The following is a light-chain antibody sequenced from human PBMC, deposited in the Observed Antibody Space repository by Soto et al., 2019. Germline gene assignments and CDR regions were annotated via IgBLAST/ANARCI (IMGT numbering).Light chain of an antibody. V-gene: IGLV2-23*02. CDR3: CSYTRSGSFV. CDR1: SSDVGIYNL. CDR2: EVN. J-gene: IGLJ1*01. Sequence: QSVLTQPAAVSGSPGQPSTISCTGTSSDVGIYNLVSWYQHFPGKAPKLMIYEVNKRPSGVSNRFSGSKSGSTASLTISGLQADDEADYYCCSYTRSGSFVFGTGTKVTVL.